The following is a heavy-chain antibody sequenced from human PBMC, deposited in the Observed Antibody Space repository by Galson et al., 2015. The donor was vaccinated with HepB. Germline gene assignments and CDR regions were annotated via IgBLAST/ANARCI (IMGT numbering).Heavy chain of an antibody. J-gene: IGHJ3*02. D-gene: IGHD3-3*01. CDR2: MNPNSGNT. CDR1: GYTFTSYG. CDR3: ARGQEGEGFGVVI. Sequence: SVKVSCKASGYTFTSYGISWVRQATGQGLEWMGWMNPNSGNTGYAQKFQGRVTMTRNTSISTAYMELSSLRSEDTAVYYCARGQEGEGFGVVIWGQGTMVTVSS. V-gene: IGHV1-8*02.